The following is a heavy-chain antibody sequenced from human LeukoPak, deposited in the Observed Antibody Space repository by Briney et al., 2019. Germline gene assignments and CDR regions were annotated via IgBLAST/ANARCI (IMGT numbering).Heavy chain of an antibody. Sequence: SETLSLTCTVSGGSISSSSYYWGWIRQPPGKGLEWIGSIYYCGSTYYNPSLKSRVTISVDTSKNQFSLKLSSVTAADTAVYYCARHILRFLEWTSNWFDPWGQGTLVTVSS. V-gene: IGHV4-39*01. J-gene: IGHJ5*02. CDR2: IYYCGST. CDR3: ARHILRFLEWTSNWFDP. D-gene: IGHD3-3*01. CDR1: GGSISSSSYY.